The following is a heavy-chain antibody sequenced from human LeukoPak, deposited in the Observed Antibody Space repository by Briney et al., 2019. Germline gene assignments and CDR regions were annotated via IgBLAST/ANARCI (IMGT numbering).Heavy chain of an antibody. CDR3: AKEEVRSGWTEYPTGY. CDR1: GFTFSSYA. J-gene: IGHJ4*02. V-gene: IGHV3-23*01. Sequence: GGSLRLSCAASGFTFSSYAMSWVRQAPGKGLEWVSAISGSDGSTYYADSVKGRFTISRDNSKNTLYLQMNSLRAEDTAVYYCAKEEVRSGWTEYPTGYWGQGTLVTVSS. CDR2: ISGSDGST. D-gene: IGHD6-19*01.